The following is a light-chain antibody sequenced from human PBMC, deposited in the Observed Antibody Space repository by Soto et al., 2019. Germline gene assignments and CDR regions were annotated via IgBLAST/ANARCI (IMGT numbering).Light chain of an antibody. CDR1: QTITRW. CDR3: LQYSSHSWT. J-gene: IGKJ1*01. Sequence: IHLTQSPSTLSASVCDRVTITCRASQTITRWMAWYQQKPGKAPELLIFDASNLKSGVSSRFSGSGSGTEFTLTISRLQPDDVATYYCLQYSSHSWTFGQGTKVDIK. CDR2: DAS. V-gene: IGKV1-5*01.